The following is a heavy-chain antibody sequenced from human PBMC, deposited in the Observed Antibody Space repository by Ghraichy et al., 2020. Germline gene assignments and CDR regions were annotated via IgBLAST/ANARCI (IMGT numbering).Heavy chain of an antibody. D-gene: IGHD2-15*01. Sequence: SVKVSCKASGDTFSTYAVNWVRQAPGQELEWMGGIIPKFAIANYAQKFEGRVTITADKSTNTAYMELSSLRSEDTAVYYCAVGYCSGGSCDRHAFDVWGQGTMVTVSS. J-gene: IGHJ3*01. CDR3: AVGYCSGGSCDRHAFDV. CDR1: GDTFSTYA. V-gene: IGHV1-69*10. CDR2: IIPKFAIA.